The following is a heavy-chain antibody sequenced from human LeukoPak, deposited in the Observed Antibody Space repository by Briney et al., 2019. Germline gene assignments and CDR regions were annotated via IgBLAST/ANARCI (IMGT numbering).Heavy chain of an antibody. V-gene: IGHV3-7*01. Sequence: QPGGSLRLSCAASGFTFGDYAMSWVRQAPGKGLEWVANIKQDGSEKYYVDSVKGRFTISRDNAKNSPYLQMNSLRAEDTAVYYCARWIETGTMNDAFDTWGQGTMVTVSS. CDR1: GFTFGDYA. J-gene: IGHJ3*02. CDR3: ARWIETGTMNDAFDT. D-gene: IGHD1-1*01. CDR2: IKQDGSEK.